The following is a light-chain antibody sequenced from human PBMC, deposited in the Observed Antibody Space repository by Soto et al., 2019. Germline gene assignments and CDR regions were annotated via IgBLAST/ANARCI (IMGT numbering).Light chain of an antibody. CDR2: AAS. Sequence: DIQMTQSPTSVSASLGDRVTITCRASQGISSWLAWYQQKPGKAPELLIYAASTLETGVPSRFSGSGSGTDFTPTITSLQPEDFATYYCQQADSFPLTFGGGTYVEIK. CDR3: QQADSFPLT. V-gene: IGKV1-12*01. J-gene: IGKJ4*01. CDR1: QGISSW.